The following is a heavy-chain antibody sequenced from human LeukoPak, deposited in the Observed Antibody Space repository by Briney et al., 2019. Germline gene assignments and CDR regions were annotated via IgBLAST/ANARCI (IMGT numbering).Heavy chain of an antibody. CDR1: GFTFSHAW. D-gene: IGHD2-15*01. J-gene: IGHJ5*02. CDR3: TIDHIYSGGFYYNDWFDP. Sequence: GGSLRLSCAASGFTFSHAWMSWVRQAPGKGLEWVGRIKSKADAGTTDYAAPVKGRFTISRDDSKNTLYLQMNSLKIEDTAVYHCTIDHIYSGGFYYNDWFDPWGQGTLVTVSS. CDR2: IKSKADAGTT. V-gene: IGHV3-15*01.